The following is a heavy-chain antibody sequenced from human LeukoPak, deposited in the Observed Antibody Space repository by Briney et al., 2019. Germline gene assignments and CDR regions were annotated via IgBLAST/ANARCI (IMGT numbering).Heavy chain of an antibody. CDR3: ARGYSSSSPFGY. V-gene: IGHV4-59*01. D-gene: IGHD6-6*01. Sequence: PSETLSLTCTVSGGSISSYYWSWIRQPPGKGLEWIGYIYYSGSTNYNPSLKSRVTISVDTSKNQFSLKLSSVTAADTAVYYCARGYSSSSPFGYWGRGTLVTVSS. CDR1: GGSISSYY. CDR2: IYYSGST. J-gene: IGHJ4*02.